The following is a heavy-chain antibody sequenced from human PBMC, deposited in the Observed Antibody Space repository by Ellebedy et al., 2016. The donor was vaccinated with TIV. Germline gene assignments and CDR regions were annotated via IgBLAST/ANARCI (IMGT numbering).Heavy chain of an antibody. V-gene: IGHV4-34*01. Sequence: SETLSLTXAVYGGSFSDYYWTWIRQPPGKGLEWIGEINHGGRTNYNPSLKSRLTMSIDTSKRQISLNLNSATAADTAVYYCARGRRFSASFHPMMSTFEVWGQGTTVIVSS. CDR3: ARGRRFSASFHPMMSTFEV. J-gene: IGHJ3*01. CDR2: INHGGRT. CDR1: GGSFSDYY. D-gene: IGHD3-10*01.